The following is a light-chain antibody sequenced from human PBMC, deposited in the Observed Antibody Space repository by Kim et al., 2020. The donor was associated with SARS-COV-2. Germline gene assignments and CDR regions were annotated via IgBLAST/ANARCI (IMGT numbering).Light chain of an antibody. CDR2: GAS. CDR1: QSVGSN. Sequence: VSPGERATLSCRASQSVGSNVAWYQQNPGQAPRLLIYGASTRATDVPARFSGSGSGTDFTLTISSLQSEDFAVYYCQQYNNWPLTFGGGTKVDIK. V-gene: IGKV3-15*01. CDR3: QQYNNWPLT. J-gene: IGKJ4*01.